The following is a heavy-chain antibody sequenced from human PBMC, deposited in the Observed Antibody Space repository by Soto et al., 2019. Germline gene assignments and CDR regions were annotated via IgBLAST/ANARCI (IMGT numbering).Heavy chain of an antibody. CDR2: ISSSGSTI. D-gene: IGHD6-13*01. Sequence: GSLRLSCEVFEFTFSDYYMSWICQSPGKGLEWISYISSSGSTINYADSVKGRFTISRDNAKNSLYLQMNRLTADNTAVYYCARGPYSSSSSWPYNWFDPWGQGT. CDR3: ARGPYSSSSSWPYNWFDP. V-gene: IGHV3-11*01. CDR1: EFTFSDYY. J-gene: IGHJ5*02.